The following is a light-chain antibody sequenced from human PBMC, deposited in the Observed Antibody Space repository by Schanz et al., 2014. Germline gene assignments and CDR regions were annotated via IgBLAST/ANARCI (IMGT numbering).Light chain of an antibody. CDR1: FGQVSTPYY. V-gene: IGLV8-61*01. J-gene: IGLJ3*02. CDR3: VLYMGSGIWV. CDR2: STN. Sequence: QTVVTQESSFSVSPGGTVKPTGGLSFGQVSTPYYPSWYKQTPGQPPRTLIYSTNTRSAGVPDRFSGSILGNKAALTITEAQADDESDYYCVLYMGSGIWVFGGGTKLTVL.